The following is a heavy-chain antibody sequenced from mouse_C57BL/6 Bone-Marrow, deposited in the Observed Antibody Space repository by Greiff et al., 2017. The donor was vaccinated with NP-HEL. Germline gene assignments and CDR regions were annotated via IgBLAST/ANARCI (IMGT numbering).Heavy chain of an antibody. CDR3: ARTYYGSSPAWFAY. J-gene: IGHJ3*01. Sequence: VHVKQSGGGLVKPGGSLKLSCAASGFTFSDYGMHWVRQAPEKGLEWVAYISSGSSTIYYADTVKGRFTISRDNAKNTLFLQMTSLRSEDTAMYYCARTYYGSSPAWFAYWGQGTLVTVSA. V-gene: IGHV5-17*01. D-gene: IGHD1-1*01. CDR1: GFTFSDYG. CDR2: ISSGSSTI.